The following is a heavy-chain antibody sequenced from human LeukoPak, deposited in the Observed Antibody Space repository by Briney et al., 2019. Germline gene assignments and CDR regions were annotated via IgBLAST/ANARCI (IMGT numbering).Heavy chain of an antibody. V-gene: IGHV3-74*01. J-gene: IGHJ4*02. D-gene: IGHD3-22*01. CDR2: INSDGSST. CDR1: GLTFSSYW. CDR3: AKEGRPLGTYYYDSSGYYPGYFDY. Sequence: PGGSLRLSCAASGLTFSSYWMHWVRQAPGKGLVWVSRINSDGSSTSYADSVRGRFTISRDNAKNTLYLQMNSLRAEDTAVYYCAKEGRPLGTYYYDSSGYYPGYFDYWGQGTLVTVSS.